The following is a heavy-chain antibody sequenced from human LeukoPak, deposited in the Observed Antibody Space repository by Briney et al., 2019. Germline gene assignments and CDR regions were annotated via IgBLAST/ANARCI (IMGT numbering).Heavy chain of an antibody. V-gene: IGHV4-59*08. Sequence: SETLSLTCSVSGGSINNNYWSWIRQSPGKGLEWIANIHSSGGPKYDPSLKSRITISVDTSKNQFSLRLSSVTAADTAVYYCARHHGHQFSDSWYLRGSFDYWGRGILVAVSS. D-gene: IGHD6-13*01. J-gene: IGHJ4*02. CDR3: ARHHGHQFSDSWYLRGSFDY. CDR1: GGSINNNY. CDR2: IHSSGGP.